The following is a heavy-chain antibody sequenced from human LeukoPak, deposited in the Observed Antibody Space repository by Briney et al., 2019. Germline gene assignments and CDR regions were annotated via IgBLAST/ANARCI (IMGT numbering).Heavy chain of an antibody. CDR3: VRHDGRSGGTMGAFDS. J-gene: IGHJ5*01. CDR2: IYNGRTT. V-gene: IGHV4-39*01. D-gene: IGHD4-23*01. Sequence: SETLSLTCTVSGGSISSFNHHWGWVRQSPGKDLEWIGSIYNGRTTFSNPSLNSRVTISIVTSKNQFSLQPNSVTAADTAVYYCVRHDGRSGGTMGAFDSWGQGSLVTVSS. CDR1: GGSISSFNHH.